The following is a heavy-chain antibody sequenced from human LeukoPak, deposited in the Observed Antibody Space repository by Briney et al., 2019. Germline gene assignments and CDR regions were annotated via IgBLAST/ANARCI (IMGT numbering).Heavy chain of an antibody. V-gene: IGHV3-21*04. CDR1: GFTFSSYS. D-gene: IGHD1-14*01. J-gene: IGHJ4*02. CDR3: AKKATGYFDY. Sequence: GGSLRLSCAASGFTFSSYSMNWVRQAPGKGLEWVSSISSSSSYIYYADSVKGRFTISGDNSKNTLYLQMNSLRAEDTAVYYCAKKATGYFDYWGQGTLVTVSS. CDR2: ISSSSSYI.